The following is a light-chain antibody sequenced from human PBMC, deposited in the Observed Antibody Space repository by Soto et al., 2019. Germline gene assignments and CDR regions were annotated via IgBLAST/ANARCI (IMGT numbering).Light chain of an antibody. CDR3: QHRYNWPLT. CDR2: DTS. CDR1: QSVRSY. Sequence: EIVLTQSPATMSLSPGERATLSCRASQSVRSYLAWYQQKPGQAPRLLIYDTSNGATGIPARFSGSGSGTDFTLTISSLEPEDFAVYYCQHRYNWPLTFGGGTKVEIK. V-gene: IGKV3-11*01. J-gene: IGKJ4*01.